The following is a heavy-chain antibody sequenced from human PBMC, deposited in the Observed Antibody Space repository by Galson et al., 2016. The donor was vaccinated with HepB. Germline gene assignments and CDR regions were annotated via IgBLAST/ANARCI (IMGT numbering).Heavy chain of an antibody. D-gene: IGHD5-18*01. Sequence: SETLSLTCTVSNASISGYSWIWVRQPPGKGLEWIGYLSYSRSTKYSPSLKGRVTMSVDTPKKVFSLALTVVTAADTAVYFCARRGYSHGTPGWWFDAWGQGTLVTVSS. CDR3: ARRGYSHGTPGWWFDA. V-gene: IGHV4-59*08. CDR2: LSYSRST. CDR1: NASISGYS. J-gene: IGHJ5*02.